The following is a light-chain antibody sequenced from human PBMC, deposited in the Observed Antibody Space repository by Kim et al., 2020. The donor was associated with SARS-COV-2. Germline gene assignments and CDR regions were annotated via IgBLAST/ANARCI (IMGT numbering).Light chain of an antibody. Sequence: QLITISCTGTSSDVGNYNLVSWYQQHASKAPKLMIYEVSKRPSGVSTRFSGSKSGNTASLTISGLQAEDEADYYCCSYAGSSTWVFGGGTQLTVL. CDR2: EVS. J-gene: IGLJ7*01. CDR1: SSDVGNYNL. CDR3: CSYAGSSTWV. V-gene: IGLV2-23*02.